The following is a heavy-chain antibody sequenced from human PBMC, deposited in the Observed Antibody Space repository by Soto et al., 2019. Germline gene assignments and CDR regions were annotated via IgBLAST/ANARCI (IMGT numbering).Heavy chain of an antibody. Sequence: ASVKVSCKASGYTFTSHDTNWVRQATGQGLELMGWMNHNSGNTGYAQKFQGRVTMTRNTSISTAYMELSSLRSEDTAVYYCARDMHAGFTHYFDPWGQGTLVTVSS. J-gene: IGHJ5*02. CDR3: ARDMHAGFTHYFDP. CDR1: GYTFTSHD. D-gene: IGHD1-26*01. CDR2: MNHNSGNT. V-gene: IGHV1-8*01.